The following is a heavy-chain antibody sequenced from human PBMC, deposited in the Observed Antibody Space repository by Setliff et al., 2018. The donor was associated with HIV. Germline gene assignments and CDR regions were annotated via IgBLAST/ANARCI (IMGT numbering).Heavy chain of an antibody. CDR3: AKSALLWFGTSNWFDS. CDR1: GFTVSSNY. CDR2: VYSGGST. J-gene: IGHJ5*01. V-gene: IGHV3-53*01. Sequence: GGSLRLSCAASGFTVSSNYMSWVRQAPGKGLEWVSVVYSGGSTYYADSVKGRFTISRDNSKNTLYLQMNSLRAEDTAVYYCAKSALLWFGTSNWFDSWGQGTLVTVSS. D-gene: IGHD3-10*01.